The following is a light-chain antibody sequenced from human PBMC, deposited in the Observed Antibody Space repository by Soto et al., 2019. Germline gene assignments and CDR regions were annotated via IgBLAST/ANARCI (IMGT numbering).Light chain of an antibody. J-gene: IGLJ2*01. CDR3: AVWDDSLSSVV. CDR2: SNT. Sequence: QSVLTQPPSASGTPGQRVTISCSGSSSNIGSNFVYWYQQLPGTAPKLLIYSNTERPSGVPDRFSGSKSGTSASLAISGLRGGDEADYYCAVWDDSLSSVVFGGGTKLPVL. V-gene: IGLV1-47*02. CDR1: SSNIGSNF.